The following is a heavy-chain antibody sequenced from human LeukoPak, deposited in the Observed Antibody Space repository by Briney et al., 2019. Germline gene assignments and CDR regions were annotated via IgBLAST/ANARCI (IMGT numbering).Heavy chain of an antibody. Sequence: ASVKVSCKASGYTFTDYYMHWVRQAPGQGLEWMGWINPNSGGTNYAQKFQGRVTMTRDTSISTAHMELSRLRSDDTAVYYCARGPAAIPVRFDPWGQGTLVTVSS. V-gene: IGHV1-2*02. J-gene: IGHJ5*01. D-gene: IGHD2-2*01. CDR1: GYTFTDYY. CDR2: INPNSGGT. CDR3: ARGPAAIPVRFDP.